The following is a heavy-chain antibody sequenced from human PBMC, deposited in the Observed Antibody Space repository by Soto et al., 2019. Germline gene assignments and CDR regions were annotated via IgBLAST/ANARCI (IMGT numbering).Heavy chain of an antibody. CDR3: ARVRSLGTGTYYFDY. D-gene: IGHD1-7*01. CDR1: GGSISSGGYS. Sequence: PSETMSLTCAVSGGSISSGGYSWSWIRQQPGKGLEWIGYIYHSGSTYYNPSLKSRVTISVDRSKNQFSLKLSSVTAADTAVYYCARVRSLGTGTYYFDYLGQGTLVTVSS. J-gene: IGHJ4*02. CDR2: IYHSGST. V-gene: IGHV4-30-2*01.